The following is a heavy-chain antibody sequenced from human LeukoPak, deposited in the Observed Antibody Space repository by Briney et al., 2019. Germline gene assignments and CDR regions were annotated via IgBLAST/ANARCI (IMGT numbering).Heavy chain of an antibody. V-gene: IGHV1-2*02. Sequence: ASVKVSCKASGYTFTGYYMHWVRQAPGQGLEWMGWINPNSGGTNYAQKFQGRVTMTRDTSISTAYMELSRLRSDDMAVYYCARDHVYCSGGSCYWFDPWGQGTLVTVSS. D-gene: IGHD2-15*01. J-gene: IGHJ5*02. CDR3: ARDHVYCSGGSCYWFDP. CDR2: INPNSGGT. CDR1: GYTFTGYY.